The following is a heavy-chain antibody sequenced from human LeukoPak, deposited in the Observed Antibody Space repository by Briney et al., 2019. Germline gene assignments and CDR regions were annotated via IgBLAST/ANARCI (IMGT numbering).Heavy chain of an antibody. J-gene: IGHJ4*02. CDR3: AKDRSRGYSYGYAGY. CDR1: GFTFSSYS. CDR2: ISGSGGST. V-gene: IGHV3-23*01. Sequence: GGSLRLSCAASGFTFSSYSMNWVRQAPGKGLEWVSAISGSGGSTYYADSVKGRFTISRDNSKNTLYLQMNSLRAEDTAVYYCAKDRSRGYSYGYAGYWGQGTLVTVSS. D-gene: IGHD5-18*01.